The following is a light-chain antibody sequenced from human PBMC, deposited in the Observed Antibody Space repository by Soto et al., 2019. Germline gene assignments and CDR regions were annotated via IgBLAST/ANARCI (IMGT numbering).Light chain of an antibody. Sequence: QSALTQPASVSGSPGQSITISCTGTSSDVGYSNYVSWCQQHPGKAPKLMIYDVSNRPSGISNRFSGSKSGNTASLTISGLQAEDEADYYCSTRSGNFIYVFGSGTKLTVL. CDR2: DVS. CDR3: STRSGNFIYV. CDR1: SSDVGYSNY. J-gene: IGLJ1*01. V-gene: IGLV2-14*03.